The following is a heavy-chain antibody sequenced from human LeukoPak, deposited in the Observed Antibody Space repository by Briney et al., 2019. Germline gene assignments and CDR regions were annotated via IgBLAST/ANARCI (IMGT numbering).Heavy chain of an antibody. Sequence: PSETLSLTCAAHGGSFSCFYWTWMRQPPGKGPEWIGEINHSRGTSYNPSLWSRVTISQDTSKNQFSLKLTSVTAADTAVYYCARGLGEGYPDYWGQGTLVAVSS. V-gene: IGHV4-34*01. J-gene: IGHJ4*02. D-gene: IGHD5-24*01. CDR2: INHSRGT. CDR3: ARGLGEGYPDY. CDR1: GGSFSCFY.